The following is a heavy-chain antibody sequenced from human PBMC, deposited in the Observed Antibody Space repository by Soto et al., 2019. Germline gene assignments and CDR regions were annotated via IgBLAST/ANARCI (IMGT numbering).Heavy chain of an antibody. CDR1: GYSFTSYW. J-gene: IGHJ6*02. V-gene: IGHV5-10-1*01. CDR2: IDPSDSYT. CDR3: ARLAMATRRGYYCMDV. Sequence: EVQLVQSGAEVKKPGESLRISCKGSGYSFTSYWISWVRQMPGKGLEWMGRIDPSDSYTNYSPSFQGHVTISADKSISTAYLQWSSLKASDTAMYYCARLAMATRRGYYCMDVCGQGTTVTVSS. D-gene: IGHD5-12*01.